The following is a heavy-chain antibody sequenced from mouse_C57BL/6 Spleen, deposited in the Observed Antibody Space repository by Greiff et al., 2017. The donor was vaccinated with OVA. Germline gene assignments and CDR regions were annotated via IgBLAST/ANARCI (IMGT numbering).Heavy chain of an antibody. V-gene: IGHV1-69*01. J-gene: IGHJ2*01. D-gene: IGHD4-1*01. CDR3: ARKTAYYCDY. CDR1: GYTFTSYW. Sequence: QVQLQQPGAELVMPGASVKLSCKASGYTFTSYWMHWVKQRPGQGLEWIGEIDPSDSYTNYNQKFKGKSTLTVDKSSSTAYMQLSSLTSEDSAVYYCARKTAYYCDYWGQGTTLTVSS. CDR2: IDPSDSYT.